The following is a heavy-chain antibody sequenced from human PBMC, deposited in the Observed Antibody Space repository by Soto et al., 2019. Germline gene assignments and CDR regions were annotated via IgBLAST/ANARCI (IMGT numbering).Heavy chain of an antibody. CDR1: AGSFSDNY. J-gene: IGHJ5*02. CDR3: ARGLTYCSSTTCAETRFDP. CDR2: INQSGST. D-gene: IGHD2-2*01. V-gene: IGHV4-34*01. Sequence: QVQLQQWGAGLLKPSETLSLTCAVHAGSFSDNYWTWIRQPPGKGLEWIGEINQSGSTNYNPSLKSRVTISVDTSKNQFSLKLTSVTAADTAVYYCARGLTYCSSTTCAETRFDPWGQGTLVTVSS.